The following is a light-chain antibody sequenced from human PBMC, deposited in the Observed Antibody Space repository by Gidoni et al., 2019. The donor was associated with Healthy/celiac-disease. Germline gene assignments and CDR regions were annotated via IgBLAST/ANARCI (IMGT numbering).Light chain of an antibody. CDR3: SSYAGSDNFV. CDR1: SSDVGGYNY. CDR2: EVS. Sequence: QSARTQPPPASGSPGQSVTISCTGTSSDVGGYNYVSWYQQHPGKAPKLMIYEVSKRPSGVPDRFSGSKSGKTASLTVSGLQAEDEADYYCSSYAGSDNFVFGTGTKVTVL. V-gene: IGLV2-8*01. J-gene: IGLJ1*01.